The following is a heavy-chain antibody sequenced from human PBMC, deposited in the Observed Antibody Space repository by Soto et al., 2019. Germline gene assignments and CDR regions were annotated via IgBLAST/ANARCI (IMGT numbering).Heavy chain of an antibody. J-gene: IGHJ3*02. CDR1: GFTFSSYA. CDR3: ANLYLLIRRPFDI. CDR2: ISGSGGST. Sequence: WSLRLSCAASGFTFSSYAMSWVRQAPGKGLEWVSAISGSGGSTYYADSVKGRFTITRDNSKNTLYLQMNSLRAEDTAVYYCANLYLLIRRPFDIWGQGTMVTVSS. D-gene: IGHD2-8*01. V-gene: IGHV3-23*01.